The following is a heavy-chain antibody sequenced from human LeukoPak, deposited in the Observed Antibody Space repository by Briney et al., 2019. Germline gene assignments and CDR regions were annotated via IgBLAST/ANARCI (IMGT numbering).Heavy chain of an antibody. CDR1: GFTVSSNY. J-gene: IGHJ6*03. CDR2: IYSGGST. D-gene: IGHD3-9*01. V-gene: IGHV3-66*01. Sequence: PGGSLRLSCAPSGFTVSSNYMNWVRQAPGKGLEWVSVIYSGGSTYYADSLKGRFTIPRDNSKNTLYIKMNSMRAEDTAVYYCARGGILTGYPSSGKTYYYYYMDVWGEGTTVTISS. CDR3: ARGGILTGYPSSGKTYYYYYMDV.